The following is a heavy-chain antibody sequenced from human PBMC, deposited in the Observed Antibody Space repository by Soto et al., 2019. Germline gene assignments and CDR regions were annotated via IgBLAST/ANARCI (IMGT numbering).Heavy chain of an antibody. D-gene: IGHD2-2*02. CDR3: ATVYGRGAFHI. CDR1: GGSISSWY. Sequence: SETLSLTCTVSGGSISSWYLSWIRQPPGKGLEWIGYIYYSGSTNYNPSLKSRVTISVDTSKNQFSLKLSSVTAADTAVYYCATVYGRGAFHIWGQGTMDT. J-gene: IGHJ3*02. CDR2: IYYSGST. V-gene: IGHV4-59*01.